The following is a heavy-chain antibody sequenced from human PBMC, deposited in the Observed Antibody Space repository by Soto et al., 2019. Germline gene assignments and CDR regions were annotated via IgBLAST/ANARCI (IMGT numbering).Heavy chain of an antibody. J-gene: IGHJ6*02. V-gene: IGHV1-18*04. CDR3: ALGSSDFWSGVPYYYYYGMDV. Sequence: GASVKVSCKASGYTFTSYGISWVRQATGQGLEWMGWISAYNGNTNYAQKLQGRVTMTTDTSTSTAYMELRSLRSDDTALYYCALGSSDFWSGVPYYYYYGMDVWGQGTTVTVSS. D-gene: IGHD3-3*01. CDR1: GYTFTSYG. CDR2: ISAYNGNT.